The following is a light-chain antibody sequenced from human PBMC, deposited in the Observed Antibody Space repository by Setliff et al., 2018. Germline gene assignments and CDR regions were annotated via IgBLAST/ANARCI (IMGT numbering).Light chain of an antibody. CDR2: EVS. CDR1: STDVGDYHY. J-gene: IGLJ2*01. V-gene: IGLV2-14*01. Sequence: QSALTQPASVSGSPGQSITISCTGASTDVGDYHYVSWYQQHPGKAPKLIIYEVSNRPSGVSHRFSGSKSGTTASLTISGLQAEDEADYHCSSYISGSTNVLFGGGT. CDR3: SSYISGSTNVL.